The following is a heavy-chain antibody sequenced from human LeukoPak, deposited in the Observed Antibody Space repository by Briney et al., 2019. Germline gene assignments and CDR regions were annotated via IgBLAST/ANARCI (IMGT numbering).Heavy chain of an antibody. CDR3: ARGHQPRFDP. CDR2: ISSSSSYI. V-gene: IGHV3-21*01. CDR1: GFTFSSYG. J-gene: IGHJ5*02. D-gene: IGHD2-2*01. Sequence: PGGSLRLSCAASGFTFSSYGMNWVRQAPGKGLEWVSSISSSSSYIYYADSVKGRFTISRDNAKNSLYLQMNSLRAEDTAVYYCARGHQPRFDPWGQGTPVTVSS.